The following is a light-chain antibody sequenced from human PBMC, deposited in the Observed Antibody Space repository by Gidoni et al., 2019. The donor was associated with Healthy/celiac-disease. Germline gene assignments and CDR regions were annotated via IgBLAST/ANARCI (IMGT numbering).Light chain of an antibody. J-gene: IGKJ1*01. CDR2: WGS. Sequence: IVMTQSPLSLPVTPGEPASISCRSSQSLLHSNGYNYLDWYLQKPGQSPQLLIYWGSNRASGVPDRFSGSGSGTDFTLKISRVEAEDVGVYYCMQALQTPWTFGQGTKVEIK. V-gene: IGKV2-28*01. CDR1: QSLLHSNGYNY. CDR3: MQALQTPWT.